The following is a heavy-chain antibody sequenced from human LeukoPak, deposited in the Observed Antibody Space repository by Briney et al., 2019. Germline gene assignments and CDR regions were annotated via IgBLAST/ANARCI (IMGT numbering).Heavy chain of an antibody. D-gene: IGHD2-21*02. Sequence: GRSLRLSCVASGFTFSTYGMHWARQAPDKGLEWVAVIWYDGSKRYYADSVKGRFTISGDSSKNMVYLEMNSLRAEDTAVYYCARDHCGGDCYADGGFDDWGQGTLVTVSS. CDR3: ARDHCGGDCYADGGFDD. V-gene: IGHV3-33*01. CDR2: IWYDGSKR. J-gene: IGHJ4*02. CDR1: GFTFSTYG.